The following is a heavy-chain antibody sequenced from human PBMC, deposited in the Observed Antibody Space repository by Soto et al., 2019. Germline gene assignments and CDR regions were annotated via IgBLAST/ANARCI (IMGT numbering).Heavy chain of an antibody. CDR1: GFTFSSYG. D-gene: IGHD1-1*01. V-gene: IGHV3-33*01. Sequence: PGGSLRLSCAASGFTFSSYGMHWVRQAPGKGLEWVAVIWYDGSNKYYADSVKGRFTISRDNSKNTLYLQMNSLRAEDTAVYYCARGSTLGKGTPSYWGQGTLVTVSS. CDR3: ARGSTLGKGTPSY. CDR2: IWYDGSNK. J-gene: IGHJ4*02.